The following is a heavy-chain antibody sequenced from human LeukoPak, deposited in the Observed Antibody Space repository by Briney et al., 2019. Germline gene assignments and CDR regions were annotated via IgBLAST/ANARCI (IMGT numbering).Heavy chain of an antibody. J-gene: IGHJ3*01. D-gene: IGHD3-22*01. CDR3: ARGVYYDSSGLD. V-gene: IGHV4-39*07. CDR2: IYYSGST. Sequence: ASETLSLTCTVSGGSISSSSYYWGWIRQPPGKGLEWIGSIYYSGSTNYNPSLKSRVTISVDTSKNQFSLKLSSVTAADTAVYYCARGVYYDSSGLDWGQGTMVTVSS. CDR1: GGSISSSSYY.